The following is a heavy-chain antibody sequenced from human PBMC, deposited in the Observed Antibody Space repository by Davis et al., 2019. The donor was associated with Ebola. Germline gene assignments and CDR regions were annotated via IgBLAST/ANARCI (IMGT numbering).Heavy chain of an antibody. CDR2: INPSGGST. V-gene: IGHV1-46*01. CDR1: GYTFTSYY. CDR3: ARTWQLDV. J-gene: IGHJ6*02. D-gene: IGHD6-6*01. Sequence: ASVKVSCKASGYTFTSYYMHWVRQAPGQGLEWMGIINPSGGSTSYAQKFQGRVTITADESTSTAYMELSSLRSEDTAVYYCARTWQLDVWGQGTTVTVSS.